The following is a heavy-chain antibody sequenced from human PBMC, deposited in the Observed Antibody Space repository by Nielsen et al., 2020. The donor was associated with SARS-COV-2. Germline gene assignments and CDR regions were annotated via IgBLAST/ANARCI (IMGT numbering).Heavy chain of an antibody. CDR2: INHSGST. J-gene: IGHJ6*02. CDR3: ARVAGRWYYYGMDV. Sequence: GSLRLSCAVYGGSFSGYYWSWIRQPPGKGLEWIGEINHSGSTNYNPSLKSRVTISVDTSKNQFSLKLSSVTAADTAVNYCARVAGRWYYYGMDVWGQGTTVTVSS. D-gene: IGHD4-23*01. V-gene: IGHV4-34*01. CDR1: GGSFSGYY.